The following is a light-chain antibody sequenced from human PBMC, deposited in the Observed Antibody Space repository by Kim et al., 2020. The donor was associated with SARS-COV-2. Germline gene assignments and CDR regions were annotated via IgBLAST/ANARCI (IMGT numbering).Light chain of an antibody. CDR3: QQRSNWRT. CDR2: DAS. Sequence: SLSPGERATLSCRASQSVSSYLACYQQKPGQAPRLLIYDASNRATGIPARFSGSGSGTDFTLTISSLEPEDFAVYYCQQRSNWRTFGQGTKVEIK. J-gene: IGKJ1*01. CDR1: QSVSSY. V-gene: IGKV3-11*01.